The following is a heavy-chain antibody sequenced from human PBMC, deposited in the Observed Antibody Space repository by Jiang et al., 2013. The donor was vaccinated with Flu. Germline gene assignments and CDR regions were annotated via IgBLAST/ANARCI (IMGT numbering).Heavy chain of an antibody. CDR1: GYTFTSYY. CDR3: SRVGRGHIYGYSDY. D-gene: IGHD5-18*01. Sequence: SGAEVKKPGASVKVSCKASGYTFTSYYMYWVRQAPGQGLEWMGVINTFDGSTTYAQKFQGRVAMTRATSTSTVYLELSSLRSEDTAVYFCSRVGRGHIYGYSDYWGQGTLVTVSS. CDR2: INTFDGST. V-gene: IGHV1-46*01. J-gene: IGHJ4*02.